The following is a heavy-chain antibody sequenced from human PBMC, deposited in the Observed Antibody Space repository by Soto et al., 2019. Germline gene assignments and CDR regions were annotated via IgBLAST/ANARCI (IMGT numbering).Heavy chain of an antibody. Sequence: ASVKVSCKASGYTFTSHGISWVRQAPGQGLEWMGWTSAYNGNTNYAQKLQGRVTMTTDTSTSTAYMELRSLRSDDTAVYYCALIMTTRAFDIWGQGTMVTVSS. V-gene: IGHV1-18*01. CDR1: GYTFTSHG. D-gene: IGHD3-16*01. CDR3: ALIMTTRAFDI. CDR2: TSAYNGNT. J-gene: IGHJ3*02.